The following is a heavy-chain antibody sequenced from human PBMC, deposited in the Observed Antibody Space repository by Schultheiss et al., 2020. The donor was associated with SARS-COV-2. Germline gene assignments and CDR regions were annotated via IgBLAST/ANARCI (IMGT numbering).Heavy chain of an antibody. CDR1: GFTFSTYS. D-gene: IGHD6-13*01. Sequence: GGSLRLSCVVSGFTFSTYSMNWVRQAPGKGLEWVSYISSSSSTIYYADSVKGRFTISRDNAKNSLYLQMNSLRDEDTAVYYCARDSSSWDLFYGMDVWGQGTTVTVSS. V-gene: IGHV3-48*02. J-gene: IGHJ6*02. CDR2: ISSSSSTI. CDR3: ARDSSSWDLFYGMDV.